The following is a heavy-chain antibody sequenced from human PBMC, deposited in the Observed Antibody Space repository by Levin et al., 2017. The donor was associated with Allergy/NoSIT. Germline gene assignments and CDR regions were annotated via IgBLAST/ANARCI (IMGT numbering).Heavy chain of an antibody. D-gene: IGHD1-7*01. J-gene: IGHJ4*02. CDR3: ARGLSTVSTGTLGY. V-gene: IGHV3-74*01. CDR1: EFTFSNYR. CDR2: INGDGSNT. Sequence: GGSLRLSCAASEFTFSNYRMFWVRQAPGKGLVWVSRINGDGSNTIYADSVEGRFTISRDNAKNTLYLQMSSLTADDTAVDYCARGLSTVSTGTLGYWGQGTLVTVSS.